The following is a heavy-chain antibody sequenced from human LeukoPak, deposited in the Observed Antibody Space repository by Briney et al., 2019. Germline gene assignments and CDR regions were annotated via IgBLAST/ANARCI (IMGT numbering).Heavy chain of an antibody. CDR1: GFTFSSYT. J-gene: IGHJ4*02. V-gene: IGHV3-21*01. CDR3: ATWDDYGDFVAFEY. Sequence: GGSLRLSCGGSGFTFSSYTMSWVRQAPGKGLEWVASISSSATYIYYADSVRGRFTISRDDAKKSVFLHMNSLRAEDTAVYFCATWDDYGDFVAFEYWGQGTLVTVSS. CDR2: ISSSATYI. D-gene: IGHD4-17*01.